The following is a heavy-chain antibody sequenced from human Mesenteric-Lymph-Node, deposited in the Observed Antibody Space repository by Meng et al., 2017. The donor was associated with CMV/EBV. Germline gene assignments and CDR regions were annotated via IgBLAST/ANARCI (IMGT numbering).Heavy chain of an antibody. D-gene: IGHD7-27*01. CDR2: IKQDGSEK. CDR1: GFTVSSDY. J-gene: IGHJ6*02. CDR3: ARDSGRLYYYYYGMDV. V-gene: IGHV3-7*01. Sequence: GESLKISCAASGFTVSSDYMSWVRQAPGKGLEWVANIKQDGSEKYYVDSVKGRFTISRDNAKNSLYLQMNSLRDEDTAVYYCARDSGRLYYYYYGMDVWGQGTTVTVSS.